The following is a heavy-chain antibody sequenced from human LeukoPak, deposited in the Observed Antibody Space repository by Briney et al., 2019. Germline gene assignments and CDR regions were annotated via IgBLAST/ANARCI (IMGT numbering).Heavy chain of an antibody. D-gene: IGHD3-10*01. Sequence: VASVKVSCKASGYTFTGYYMHWVRQAPGQGLEWMGWINPNSGGTNYAQKFQGRVTMTRDTSISTAYMELSRLRSDDTAVYYCARDTYYYGSGSYYHRGNWFDPWGQGTLVTVSS. V-gene: IGHV1-2*02. CDR2: INPNSGGT. J-gene: IGHJ5*02. CDR1: GYTFTGYY. CDR3: ARDTYYYGSGSYYHRGNWFDP.